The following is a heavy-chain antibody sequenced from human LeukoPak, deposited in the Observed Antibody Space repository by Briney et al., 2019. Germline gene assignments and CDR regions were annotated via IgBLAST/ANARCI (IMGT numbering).Heavy chain of an antibody. CDR1: GYTFTAHY. V-gene: IGHV1-2*02. J-gene: IGHJ4*02. Sequence: ASGKVSCKASGYTFTAHYMHWVRQAPGQGLEWMGWINPNSGGTNYAQKFQGRVTMTRDTSIRTVYMELSRLNSDDTAVYYCARERWMGRLFFESWGQGTLVTSST. CDR3: ARERWMGRLFFES. D-gene: IGHD3-10*01. CDR2: INPNSGGT.